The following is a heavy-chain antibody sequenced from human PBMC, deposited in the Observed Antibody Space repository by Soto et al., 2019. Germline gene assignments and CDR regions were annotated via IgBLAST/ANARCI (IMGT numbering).Heavy chain of an antibody. CDR3: ARRMTWSLWCFDL. J-gene: IGHJ2*01. V-gene: IGHV1-2*02. Sequence: QVQLVQSGAEVKKPGASVKVSCKASGYTFTGNYMHWVRQAPGQGPEWMGWLNPRSGGTDYAQKFQGRVTITRDTSISTAYMDLSRLTSDDTAVYYCARRMTWSLWCFDLWGSGTQVTVSS. D-gene: IGHD3-3*01. CDR1: GYTFTGNY. CDR2: LNPRSGGT.